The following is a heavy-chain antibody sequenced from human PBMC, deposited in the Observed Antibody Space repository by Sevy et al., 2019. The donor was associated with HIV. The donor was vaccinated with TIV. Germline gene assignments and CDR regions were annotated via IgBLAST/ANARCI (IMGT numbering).Heavy chain of an antibody. CDR3: AKISPTGPSGYDFNY. CDR1: GFTFSKYP. Sequence: GGSLRLSCVVSGFTFSKYPMNWVRQAPGKGLEWVSAISGSGGSTYYADSVKGRFTISRDNSKNTLYLQMNSLRAEDTAVYYCAKISPTGPSGYDFNYWGQGTLVTVSS. V-gene: IGHV3-23*01. J-gene: IGHJ4*02. D-gene: IGHD5-12*01. CDR2: ISGSGGST.